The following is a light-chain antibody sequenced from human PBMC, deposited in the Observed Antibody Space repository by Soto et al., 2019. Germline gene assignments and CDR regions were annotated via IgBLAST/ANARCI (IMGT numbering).Light chain of an antibody. J-gene: IGKJ1*01. CDR1: PSVSSD. CDR2: GAS. V-gene: IGKV3-15*01. CDR3: QQYNTWHPKMA. Sequence: VVTQAPAPLSLFPGETATLSCRASPSVSSDLAWYQQRPGQAPRLLIYGASTRATGIPARFRGSGSGTEFRLTISSLQSEDFATYYCQQYNTWHPKMAFGRGTKVEIK.